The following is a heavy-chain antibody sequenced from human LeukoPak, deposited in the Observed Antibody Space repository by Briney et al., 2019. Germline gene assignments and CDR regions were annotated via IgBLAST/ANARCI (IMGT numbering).Heavy chain of an antibody. V-gene: IGHV4-4*07. CDR1: GDSISSYY. CDR2: IYTSGST. J-gene: IGHJ6*03. D-gene: IGHD1-1*01. CDR3: ARDTNYYHYYMDV. Sequence: SETLSLTFTVSGDSISSYYWSWIRQPAGKGLEWIGRIYTSGSTNSNPSLKSRVTMSLDTSKNQFSLRLRSVTAADTAVYYCARDTNYYHYYMDVWGKGTTVTVSS.